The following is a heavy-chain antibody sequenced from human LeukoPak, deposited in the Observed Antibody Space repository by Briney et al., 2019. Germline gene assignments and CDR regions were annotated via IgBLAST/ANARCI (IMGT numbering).Heavy chain of an antibody. CDR2: IYYSGST. Sequence: SETLSLTCTVSGGPISSYYWSWIRQPPGKGLEWIGYIYYSGSTNYNPSLKSRVTISVDTSKNQFSLKLSSVTAADTAVYYCARAGVTTITVDYWGQGTLVTVSS. V-gene: IGHV4-59*01. D-gene: IGHD5-12*01. CDR3: ARAGVTTITVDY. CDR1: GGPISSYY. J-gene: IGHJ4*02.